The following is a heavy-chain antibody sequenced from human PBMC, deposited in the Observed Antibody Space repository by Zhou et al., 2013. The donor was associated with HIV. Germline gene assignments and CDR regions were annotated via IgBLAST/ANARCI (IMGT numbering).Heavy chain of an antibody. CDR1: GGTFRSYA. CDR3: ARCPSGSYFWFDP. J-gene: IGHJ5*02. D-gene: IGHD1-26*01. V-gene: IGHV1-69*05. Sequence: QVQLVQSGAEVKKPGSSVKVSCKASGGTFRSYAISWVRQAPGQGLEWMGGIIPIFGTANYAQKLQGRVTITMDESTSTAYMELSSLRSEDTAVYYCARCPSGSYFWFDPWGQGTLVTVSS. CDR2: IIPIFGTA.